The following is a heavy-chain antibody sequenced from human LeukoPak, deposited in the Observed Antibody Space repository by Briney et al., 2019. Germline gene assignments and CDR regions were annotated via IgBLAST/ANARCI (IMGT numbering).Heavy chain of an antibody. CDR3: AKAGLRFLEWLLVYYFDY. CDR1: GFTFSSYA. CDR2: ISGSVGST. D-gene: IGHD3-3*01. V-gene: IGHV3-23*01. Sequence: GGSLRLSCTASGFTFSSYAMSWVRQAPGKGLEWVSAISGSVGSTYYADSVKGRFTISRDNSKNTLYLQMNSLRAEDTAVYYCAKAGLRFLEWLLVYYFDYWGQGTLVTVSS. J-gene: IGHJ4*02.